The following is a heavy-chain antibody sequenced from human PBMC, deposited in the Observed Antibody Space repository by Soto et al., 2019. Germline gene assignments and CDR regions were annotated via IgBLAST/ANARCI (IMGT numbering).Heavy chain of an antibody. J-gene: IGHJ4*02. CDR3: AKDHGSGWDREFFDY. Sequence: GGSLRLSCAASGFTFSSYGMHWVRQAPGKGLEWVAVISYDGSNKYYADSVKGRFTISRDNSKNTLYLQMNSLRAEDTAVYYCAKDHGSGWDREFFDYGGQGTRVTVSS. CDR1: GFTFSSYG. V-gene: IGHV3-30*18. D-gene: IGHD6-19*01. CDR2: ISYDGSNK.